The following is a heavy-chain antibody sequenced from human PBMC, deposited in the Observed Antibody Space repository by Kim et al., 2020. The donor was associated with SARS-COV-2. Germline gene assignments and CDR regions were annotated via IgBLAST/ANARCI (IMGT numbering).Heavy chain of an antibody. CDR1: GFTVTTNY. CDR2: IYQDGAT. V-gene: IGHV3-53*01. Sequence: GGSLRLSCVASGFTVTTNYMSWVRQAPGKGLEWVSVIYQDGATSYADSVRGRFTIARDNSKNAMYLQMDSLRGEDTAEYYCAKGMLTFGGYDIWVQGTMV. CDR3: AKGMLTFGGYDI. J-gene: IGHJ3*02. D-gene: IGHD3-16*01.